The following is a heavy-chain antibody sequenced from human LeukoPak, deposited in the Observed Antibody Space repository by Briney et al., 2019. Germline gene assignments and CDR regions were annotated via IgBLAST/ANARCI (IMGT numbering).Heavy chain of an antibody. CDR3: ARGITMVRGVILYY. V-gene: IGHV1-8*01. D-gene: IGHD3-10*01. Sequence: ASVKVSCKAFGYTFTSYDINWVRQATGQGLEWMGWMNPNSGNTGYAQKFQGRVTMTRNTSISTAYMELSSLRSEDAAVYYCARGITMVRGVILYYWGQGTLVTVSS. CDR2: MNPNSGNT. CDR1: GYTFTSYD. J-gene: IGHJ4*02.